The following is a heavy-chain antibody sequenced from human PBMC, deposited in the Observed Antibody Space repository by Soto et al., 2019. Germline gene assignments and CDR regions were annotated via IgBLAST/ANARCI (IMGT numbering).Heavy chain of an antibody. V-gene: IGHV3-7*01. CDR2: INQDGSGK. CDR3: AVQGATFDY. CDR1: GFTFSSYW. Sequence: EVQLVESGGGLVQPGGSLRLSCAASGFTFSSYWMSWVRQAPGKGLECVANINQDGSGKYYVDSVKGRFTISRDNAKNSLSLQMNSLRAEDTAVYDCAVQGATFDYWGQVTLVTVSS. J-gene: IGHJ4*02. D-gene: IGHD1-26*01.